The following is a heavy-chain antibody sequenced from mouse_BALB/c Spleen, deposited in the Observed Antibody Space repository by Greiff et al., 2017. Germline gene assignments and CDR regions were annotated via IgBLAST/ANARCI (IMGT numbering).Heavy chain of an antibody. J-gene: IGHJ1*01. D-gene: IGHD4-1*01. CDR2: ISDGGSYT. Sequence: EVKLMESGGGLVKPGGSLKLSCAASGFTFSDYYMYWVRQTPEKRLEWVATISDGGSYTYYPDSVKGRFTISRDNAKNNLYLQMSSLKSEDTAMYYCARGTGYWYFDVWGAGTTVTVSS. V-gene: IGHV5-4*02. CDR1: GFTFSDYY. CDR3: ARGTGYWYFDV.